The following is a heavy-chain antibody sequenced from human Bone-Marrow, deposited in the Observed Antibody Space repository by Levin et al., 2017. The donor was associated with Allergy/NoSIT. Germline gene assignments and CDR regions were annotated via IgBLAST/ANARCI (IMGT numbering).Heavy chain of an antibody. D-gene: IGHD6-13*01. CDR3: ARTDRSTWPPGPIDF. CDR1: GFSLSTTGMC. CDR2: IDWDNDK. V-gene: IGHV2-70*01. Sequence: QTLSLTCTFSGFSLSTTGMCVTWIRQPPGKALEWLALIDWDNDKYYNTSLKTRLTISKDTSKNQVVLTMTNMDPVDTATYYCARTDRSTWPPGPIDFWGQGTLITVSS. J-gene: IGHJ4*02.